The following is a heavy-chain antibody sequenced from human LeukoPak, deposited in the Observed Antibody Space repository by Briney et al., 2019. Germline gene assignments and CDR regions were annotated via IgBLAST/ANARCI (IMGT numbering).Heavy chain of an antibody. D-gene: IGHD4-23*01. Sequence: SETLSLTCTVSGGSISSSKYYWGWIRQPPGKGLEWIGSIYHSGSTYYNPSLKSRVTISVDTSKNQFSLKLSSVTAADTAVYYCARDWGGNSYYFDYWGQGTLVTVSS. J-gene: IGHJ4*02. CDR1: GGSISSSKYY. CDR3: ARDWGGNSYYFDY. CDR2: IYHSGST. V-gene: IGHV4-39*07.